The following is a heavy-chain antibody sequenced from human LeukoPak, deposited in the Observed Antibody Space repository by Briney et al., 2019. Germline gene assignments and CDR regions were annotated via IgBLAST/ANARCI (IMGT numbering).Heavy chain of an antibody. D-gene: IGHD6-13*01. V-gene: IGHV3-23*01. CDR3: ATDIAAAGTGFDY. CDR1: GGSFSGYY. Sequence: ETLSLTCAVYGGSFSGYYWSWVRQAPGKGLEWVSAISGSGGSTYYADSVKGRFTISRGNSKNTLYLQMNSLRAEDTAVYYCATDIAAAGTGFDYWGQGTLVTVSS. J-gene: IGHJ4*02. CDR2: ISGSGGST.